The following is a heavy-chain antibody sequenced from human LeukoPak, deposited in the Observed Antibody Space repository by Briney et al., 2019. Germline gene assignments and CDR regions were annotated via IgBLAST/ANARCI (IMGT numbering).Heavy chain of an antibody. V-gene: IGHV1-69*04. Sequence: GASVKVSCKASGGTFSSYAISWVRQAPGQGLEWMGRIIPILGIANYAQKFQGRDTITADKSTSTAYMELSSLRSEDTAVYYCATESLTMVRGVRREGAYYYYGMDVWGQGTRSPSP. CDR1: GGTFSSYA. J-gene: IGHJ6*02. D-gene: IGHD3-10*01. CDR3: ATESLTMVRGVRREGAYYYYGMDV. CDR2: IIPILGIA.